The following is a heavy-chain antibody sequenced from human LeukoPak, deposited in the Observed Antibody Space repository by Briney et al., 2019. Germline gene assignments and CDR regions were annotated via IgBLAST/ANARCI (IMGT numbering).Heavy chain of an antibody. CDR1: GGSISSGNYY. CDR3: AIEVHDYVWGSQHDAFDI. V-gene: IGHV4-61*02. J-gene: IGHJ3*02. D-gene: IGHD3-16*01. CDR2: IYSSRST. Sequence: ASHTLSLTYTVSGGSISSGNYYWSWIPQPTGKGLEWIGRIYSSRSTNYNPSLQSRVTISVDTSKSHFSLKLSSVTAANTAVYYCAIEVHDYVWGSQHDAFDIWGQGTMVTVSS.